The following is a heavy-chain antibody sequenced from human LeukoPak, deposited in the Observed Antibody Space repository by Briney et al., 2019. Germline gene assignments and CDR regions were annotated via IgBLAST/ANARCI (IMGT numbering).Heavy chain of an antibody. CDR3: ARDNSMADNAWWFDP. J-gene: IGHJ5*02. CDR2: IYYSGST. D-gene: IGHD5-24*01. Sequence: SETLSLTCTVSGGSISSSSYYWGWIRQPPGKGLEWIGSIYYSGSTYYNPSLKSRVTISVDTSKNQFSLKLSSVTAADTAVYYCARDNSMADNAWWFDPWGQGTLVTVSS. CDR1: GGSISSSSYY. V-gene: IGHV4-39*07.